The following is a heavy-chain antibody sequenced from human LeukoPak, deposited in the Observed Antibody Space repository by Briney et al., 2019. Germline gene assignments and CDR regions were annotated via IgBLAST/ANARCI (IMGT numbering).Heavy chain of an antibody. CDR3: ARQRAVAEPFDP. CDR1: GGSISSSSYY. Sequence: SETLSLTCTVSGGSISSSSYYWGWIRQPPGRGLEWIGSIYYSGSTYYNPSLKSRVTISVDTSKNQFSLKLSSVTAADTAVYYCARQRAVAEPFDPWGQGTLVTVSS. V-gene: IGHV4-39*01. D-gene: IGHD6-19*01. J-gene: IGHJ5*02. CDR2: IYYSGST.